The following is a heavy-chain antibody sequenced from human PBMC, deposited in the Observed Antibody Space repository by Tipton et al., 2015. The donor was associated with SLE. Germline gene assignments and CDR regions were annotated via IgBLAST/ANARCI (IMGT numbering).Heavy chain of an antibody. D-gene: IGHD3-16*02. Sequence: SLRLSCAASGFTFSDYYMNWVRQVPGKGLVWVSCIHSDGTTVTYADSVKGRFTISRDNAKNTLYLQMNSLRAEDTAVYYCARSSYPYYFDYWGHGTLVTVSS. CDR1: GFTFSDYY. J-gene: IGHJ4*01. V-gene: IGHV3-74*01. CDR2: IHSDGTTV. CDR3: ARSSYPYYFDY.